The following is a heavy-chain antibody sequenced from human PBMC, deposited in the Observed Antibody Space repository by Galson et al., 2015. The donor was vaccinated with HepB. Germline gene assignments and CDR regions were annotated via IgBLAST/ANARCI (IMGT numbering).Heavy chain of an antibody. J-gene: IGHJ5*02. CDR3: ARGFLAAALNNNWFDP. D-gene: IGHD6-13*01. V-gene: IGHV6-1*01. CDR2: TYYRSKWYN. CDR1: GDSVSSNSAA. Sequence: CAISGDSVSSNSAAWNRIRQSPSRGLEWLGRTYYRSKWYNDYAVSVKSRITINPDTSKNQFSLQLNSVTPEDTAVYYCARGFLAAALNNNWFDPWGQGTLVTVSS.